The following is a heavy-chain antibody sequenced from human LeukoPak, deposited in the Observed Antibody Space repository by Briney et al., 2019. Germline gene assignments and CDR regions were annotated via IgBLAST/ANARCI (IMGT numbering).Heavy chain of an antibody. J-gene: IGHJ6*02. CDR3: RRHTRYDILTGYYYYYYGMDV. D-gene: IGHD3-9*01. CDR2: IYPGHSDT. Sequence: GESLKISCNESGYSFTSDWIGSVRQIPGKSLACAGNIYPGHSDTRYSPSLPGQVTISADKYISTAYLQWSSVKASDFFFSSRRRHTRYDILTGYYYYYYGMDVWGQGTTVTVSS. CDR1: GYSFTSDW. V-gene: IGHV5-51*01.